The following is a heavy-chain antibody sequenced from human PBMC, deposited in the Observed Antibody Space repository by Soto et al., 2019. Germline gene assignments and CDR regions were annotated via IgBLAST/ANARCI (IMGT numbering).Heavy chain of an antibody. CDR2: ISYDGSNK. V-gene: IGHV3-30*18. CDR1: GFTFSSYG. CDR3: AKPVGGAFDI. D-gene: IGHD1-26*01. Sequence: GSLRLSFAASGFTFSSYGMHWVRQAPVKGLEWVAVISYDGSNKYYADSVKGRFTISRDNSKNTLYLQMNSLRAEDTAVYYCAKPVGGAFDIWGQGTMVAVS. J-gene: IGHJ3*02.